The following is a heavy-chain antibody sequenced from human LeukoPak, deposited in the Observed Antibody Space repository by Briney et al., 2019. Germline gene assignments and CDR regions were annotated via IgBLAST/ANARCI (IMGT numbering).Heavy chain of an antibody. Sequence: ASVQVSSKASGYALTSYVMHWVRRTPGQGLEWMGWINPQSGGTNYLQKFQGRVTMTRGTSMNTAYMELSRLSSDDTAVYYCASTVDATPEGFGLWGQGTLVTVSS. D-gene: IGHD2-15*01. CDR2: INPQSGGT. J-gene: IGHJ4*02. CDR1: GYALTSYV. CDR3: ASTVDATPEGFGL. V-gene: IGHV1-2*02.